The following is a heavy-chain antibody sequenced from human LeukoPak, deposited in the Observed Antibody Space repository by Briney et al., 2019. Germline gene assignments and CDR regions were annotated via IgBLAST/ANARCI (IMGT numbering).Heavy chain of an antibody. D-gene: IGHD1-14*01. J-gene: IGHJ4*02. V-gene: IGHV4-59*01. CDR2: IYYSGT. CDR1: GGSISSYY. Sequence: SETLPLTCTVSGGSISSYYWSWIRQPPGKGLEWIGYIYYSGTNYNPSLKSRVTISVDTSKNQFSLKLSSVTAADTAVYYCARVSLTGSRALDYSGQGTLVTVSS. CDR3: ARVSLTGSRALDY.